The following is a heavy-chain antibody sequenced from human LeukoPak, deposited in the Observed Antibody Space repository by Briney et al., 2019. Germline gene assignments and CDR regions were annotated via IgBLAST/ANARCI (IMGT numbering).Heavy chain of an antibody. Sequence: ASVKASCKPSGHTFTGSYMNRVRQAPGHRPEWMGIIHSNGGSTSYAQKFQGRVTMTKDMSTNTDYMELSSLKSEDTSVYYCARDSSLYVSSGIFDYWGQGTRVTVSS. J-gene: IGHJ4*02. V-gene: IGHV1-46*01. D-gene: IGHD3-22*01. CDR2: IHSNGGST. CDR3: ARDSSLYVSSGIFDY. CDR1: GHTFTGSY.